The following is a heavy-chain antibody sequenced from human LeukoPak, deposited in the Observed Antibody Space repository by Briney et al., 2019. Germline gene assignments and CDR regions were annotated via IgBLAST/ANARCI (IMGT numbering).Heavy chain of an antibody. CDR1: GGTFTGYY. CDR3: ATDDYGDQTRWFDP. Sequence: ASVKVSCKASGGTFTGYYMHWVRQAPGQGLEWMGRINPNSGGTNYAQKFQGRVTMTRDTSISTAYMELSRLRSDDTAVYYCATDDYGDQTRWFDPWGQGTLVTVSS. D-gene: IGHD4-17*01. CDR2: INPNSGGT. J-gene: IGHJ5*02. V-gene: IGHV1-2*06.